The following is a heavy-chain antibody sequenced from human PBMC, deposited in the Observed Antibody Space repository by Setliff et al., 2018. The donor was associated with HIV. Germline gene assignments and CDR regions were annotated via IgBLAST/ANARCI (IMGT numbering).Heavy chain of an antibody. Sequence: PSETLSLTCTVSGDSITSGGYFWSWNRQHPGKGLEWIGHIYYSCSTYYNPSLKSRVTISVDTPKNQFSMKLKSLTAADTAVYYCARAQYPGASGSDYLLDPWGQGSLVTVSS. CDR2: IYYSCST. D-gene: IGHD3-10*01. CDR3: ARAQYPGASGSDYLLDP. V-gene: IGHV4-31*03. J-gene: IGHJ5*02. CDR1: GDSITSGGYF.